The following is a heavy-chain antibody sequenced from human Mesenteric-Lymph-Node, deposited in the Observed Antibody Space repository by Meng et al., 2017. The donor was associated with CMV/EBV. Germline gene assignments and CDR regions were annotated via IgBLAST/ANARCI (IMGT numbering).Heavy chain of an antibody. V-gene: IGHV3-48*04. CDR2: ISSSGSTI. CDR1: GFTFSNSD. D-gene: IGHD2/OR15-2a*01. J-gene: IGHJ4*02. Sequence: GESLKISCAASGFTFSNSDMNWVRQAPGKGLEWVSYISSSGSTIYYADSVEGRFTISRDNAKNSLYLQMNSLRAEDTAVYYCAREGVLREGWGQGTLVTVSS. CDR3: AREGVLREG.